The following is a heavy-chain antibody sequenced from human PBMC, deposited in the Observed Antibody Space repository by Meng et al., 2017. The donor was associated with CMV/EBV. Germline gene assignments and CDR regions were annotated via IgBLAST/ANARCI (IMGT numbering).Heavy chain of an antibody. D-gene: IGHD6-6*01. J-gene: IGHJ6*02. CDR2: INSDGSST. CDR1: GFTFSSYW. CDR3: ARLERLLVHPYYYYGMDV. V-gene: IGHV3-74*01. Sequence: LKISCAASGFTFSSYWMHWVRQAPGKGLVWVSRINSDGSSTSYADSVKGRFTISRDNAKNTLYLQMNSLRAEDTAVYYCARLERLLVHPYYYYGMDVWGQGTTVTVSS.